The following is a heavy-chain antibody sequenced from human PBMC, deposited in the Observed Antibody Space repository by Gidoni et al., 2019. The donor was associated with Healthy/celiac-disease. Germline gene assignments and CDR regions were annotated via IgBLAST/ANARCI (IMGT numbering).Heavy chain of an antibody. CDR1: GGPISSYY. CDR3: ARSIAVAGKVYYYYGMDV. CDR2: IYYSGST. J-gene: IGHJ6*02. Sequence: QVQLQESGPGLVKPSETLSLTCTVSGGPISSYYWSWIRQPPGKGLEWIGYIYYSGSTNYNPSLKSRVTISVDTSKNQFSLKLSSVTAADTAVYYCARSIAVAGKVYYYYGMDVWGQGTTVTVSS. V-gene: IGHV4-59*08. D-gene: IGHD6-19*01.